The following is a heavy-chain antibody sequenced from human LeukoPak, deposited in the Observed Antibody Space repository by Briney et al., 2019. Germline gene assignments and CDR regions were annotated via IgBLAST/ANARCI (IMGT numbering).Heavy chain of an antibody. CDR3: AREAAPYGSGIR. D-gene: IGHD3-10*01. CDR2: INHSGST. V-gene: IGHV4-34*01. J-gene: IGHJ4*02. CDR1: GGSFSGYY. Sequence: PSETLSLTCAVYGGSFSGYYWSWIRQPPGKGLEWIGEINHSGSTNYNPSLKSRVTMPVDTSKNQFSLKLSSVTAADTAVYYCAREAAPYGSGIRWGQGTLVTVSS.